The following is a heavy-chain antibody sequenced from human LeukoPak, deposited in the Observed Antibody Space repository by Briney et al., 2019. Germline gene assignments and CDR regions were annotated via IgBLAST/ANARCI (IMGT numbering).Heavy chain of an antibody. J-gene: IGHJ4*02. D-gene: IGHD3-10*02. Sequence: ASVKVSCKASGYTFSSYVVHWVRQAPGQRLEWMGWINAGNGYTKLSQNFQGRVTITRDTSATTAYMELNSLRDEDTAMYYCARDIFGTSRPSEYWGQGTLVTVSS. CDR3: ARDIFGTSRPSEY. CDR2: INAGNGYT. V-gene: IGHV1-3*01. CDR1: GYTFSSYV.